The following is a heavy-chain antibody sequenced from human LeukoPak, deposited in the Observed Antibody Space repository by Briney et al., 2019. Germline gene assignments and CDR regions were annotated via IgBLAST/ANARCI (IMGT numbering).Heavy chain of an antibody. V-gene: IGHV3-23*01. Sequence: GGSLRLSCAASGFTLSSYAMTWVRQAPGKGLERVSAISGGGGGTFYADSVKGRFTISRDNSKNTLYLQMNSLSAEDTAVYYCAKDLGGKPYYYYGMDVWGQGTTVTVSS. CDR2: ISGGGGGT. CDR1: GFTLSSYA. CDR3: AKDLGGKPYYYYGMDV. J-gene: IGHJ6*02.